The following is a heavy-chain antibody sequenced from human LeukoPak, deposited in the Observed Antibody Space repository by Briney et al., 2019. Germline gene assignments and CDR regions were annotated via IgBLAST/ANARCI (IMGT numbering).Heavy chain of an antibody. V-gene: IGHV3-21*01. CDR1: GFTFSSYS. D-gene: IGHD1-20*01. CDR3: ARDIGITGSDFDY. J-gene: IGHJ4*02. CDR2: ISSSSSYI. Sequence: GGSLRLSCAASGFTFSSYSMNWVRQALGKGLEWVSSISSSSSYIYYADSVKGRFTISRDNAKNSLYLQMNSLRAEDTAVYYCARDIGITGSDFDYWGQGTLVTVSS.